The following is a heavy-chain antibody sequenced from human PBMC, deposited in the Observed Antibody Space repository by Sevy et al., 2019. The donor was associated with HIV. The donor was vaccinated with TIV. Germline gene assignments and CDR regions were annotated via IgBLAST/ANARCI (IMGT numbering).Heavy chain of an antibody. D-gene: IGHD2-15*01. V-gene: IGHV3-20*04. Sequence: GGSLRLSCAASGFSFVDYGMSWVRQIPGKGLEWVSGLNWNGGITSYADSVKGRFTISRDNAKNSLYLQINSVRADDTALYYCGRDLTGCYCSGGSCFGDGFDIWGQGTMVTVSS. J-gene: IGHJ3*02. CDR2: LNWNGGIT. CDR1: GFSFVDYG. CDR3: GRDLTGCYCSGGSCFGDGFDI.